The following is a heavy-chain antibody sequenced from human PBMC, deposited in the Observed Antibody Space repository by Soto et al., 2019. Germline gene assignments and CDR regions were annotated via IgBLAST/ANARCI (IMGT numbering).Heavy chain of an antibody. J-gene: IGHJ5*02. V-gene: IGHV1-18*01. CDR2: ISAYNGNT. CDR1: GYTFTSYG. Sequence: GASVKVSCKASGYTFTSYGISWVRQAPGQGLEWMGWISAYNGNTNYAQKLQGRVTMTTDTSTSTAYMELRSLRSDDTAVYYCARDGPRIWARTRWFDPWGQGTLVTVSS. CDR3: ARDGPRIWARTRWFDP. D-gene: IGHD3-16*01.